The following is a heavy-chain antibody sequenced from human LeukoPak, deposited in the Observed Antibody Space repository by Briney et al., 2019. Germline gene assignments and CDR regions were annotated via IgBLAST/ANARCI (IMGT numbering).Heavy chain of an antibody. D-gene: IGHD3-16*01. CDR2: ISGSGKTT. J-gene: IGHJ4*02. Sequence: PGGSLRLSCAASGFTFSSYSMNWVRQAPGRGLEWVSSISGSGKTTYYADSVKGRFTVSRDNSENTVFLQMNSLRVEDTAIYYCARDRGRFLPGSLDYWGQGTLVTVSS. CDR1: GFTFSSYS. V-gene: IGHV3-23*01. CDR3: ARDRGRFLPGSLDY.